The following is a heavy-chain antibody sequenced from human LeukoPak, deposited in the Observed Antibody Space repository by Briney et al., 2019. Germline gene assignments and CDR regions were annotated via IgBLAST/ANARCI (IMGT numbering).Heavy chain of an antibody. D-gene: IGHD2-21*01. CDR3: AKGEGDY. J-gene: IGHJ4*02. CDR2: LYYTGST. V-gene: IGHV4-59*01. Sequence: SETLSLTCTVSGGSISFYYWSWIRQPPGKGLEWIGYLYYTGSTNYNPSLKSRVTISVDTSKNQFSLKVRSVTAADTAVYYCAKGEGDYWGQGTLVTVSS. CDR1: GGSISFYY.